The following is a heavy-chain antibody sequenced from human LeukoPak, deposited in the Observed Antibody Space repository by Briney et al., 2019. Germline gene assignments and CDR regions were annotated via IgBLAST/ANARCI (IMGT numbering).Heavy chain of an antibody. CDR3: ARRYHYYYYYMDV. J-gene: IGHJ6*03. Sequence: PSETLSLTCAVYGGSFSGYYWSWIRQPPGKGREWGGEINHSGSTNYNPSLKSRVTISVDTSKNQFSLKLSSVTAADTAVYYCARRYHYYYYYMDVWGKGTTVTISS. CDR2: INHSGST. D-gene: IGHD1-1*01. V-gene: IGHV4-34*01. CDR1: GGSFSGYY.